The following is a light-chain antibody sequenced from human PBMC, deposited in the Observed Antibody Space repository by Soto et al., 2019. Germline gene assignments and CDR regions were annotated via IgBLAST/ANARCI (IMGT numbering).Light chain of an antibody. V-gene: IGKV4-1*01. CDR3: QQYYNTHRT. CDR1: QSVLYTSNNKNY. Sequence: DIVMTQSPDSLAVSLGERATINGKSSQSVLYTSNNKNYLAWYQHKPGQPPKLLIYWASTRESGVPDRFSGSGSGTDFTLTISSLQAEDVAVYYCQQYYNTHRTFGQGTKVEIK. J-gene: IGKJ1*01. CDR2: WAS.